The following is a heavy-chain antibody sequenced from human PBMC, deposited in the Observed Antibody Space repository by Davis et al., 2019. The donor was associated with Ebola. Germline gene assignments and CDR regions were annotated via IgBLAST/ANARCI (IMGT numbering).Heavy chain of an antibody. CDR3: AKAASGYYYYMDV. J-gene: IGHJ6*03. CDR2: ISWDGGST. V-gene: IGHV3-43D*03. Sequence: GESLKISCAASGFTFDDYAMHWVRQAPGKGLEWVSLISWDGGSTYYADSVKGRFTISRDNSKNSLYLQMNSLRAEDTALYYCAKAASGYYYYMDVWGKGTTVTVSS. CDR1: GFTFDDYA.